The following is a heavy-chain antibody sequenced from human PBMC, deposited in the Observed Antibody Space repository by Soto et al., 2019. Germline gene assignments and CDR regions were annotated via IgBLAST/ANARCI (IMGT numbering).Heavy chain of an antibody. CDR1: GFNFNYYW. Sequence: EVQLVESGGGLVQRGGSLRLSCAASGFNFNYYWMHWVRQAPGQGLVWVSHIQNDGSRTTYADSVKGRFTISRDNAKNTGYLQMNSLTVEDTAVYYCARGDGGGFDLWGQGTTVPVSS. J-gene: IGHJ3*01. D-gene: IGHD2-21*02. CDR3: ARGDGGGFDL. V-gene: IGHV3-74*01. CDR2: IQNDGSRT.